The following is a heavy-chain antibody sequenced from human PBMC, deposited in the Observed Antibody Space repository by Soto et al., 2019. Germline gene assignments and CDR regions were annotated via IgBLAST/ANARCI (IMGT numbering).Heavy chain of an antibody. Sequence: LSCAASGFTFSSYAMSWVLQAPGKGLEWVSAISGSGGSTYYADSVKGRFTISRDNSKNTLYLQMNSLRAEDTAVYYCAKDHHGSGSSDYYYGMYVWGQGTTVTVSS. CDR3: AKDHHGSGSSDYYYGMYV. J-gene: IGHJ6*02. V-gene: IGHV3-23*01. CDR1: GFTFSSYA. D-gene: IGHD3-10*01. CDR2: ISGSGGST.